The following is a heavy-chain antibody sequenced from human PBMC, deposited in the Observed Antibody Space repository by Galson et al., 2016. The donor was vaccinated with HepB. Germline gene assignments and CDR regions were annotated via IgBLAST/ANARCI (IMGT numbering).Heavy chain of an antibody. CDR3: GKHGGFDY. Sequence: SLRLSCAASGFSFSNSGMSWVRQAPGRGLEWVSGTTRSGDATHYADFVKGRFTISRDNSKNTPYLYMTNLTAGDTAIYYCGKHGGFDYWGQGALVTVSS. V-gene: IGHV3-23*01. D-gene: IGHD3-16*01. CDR2: TTRSGDAT. CDR1: GFSFSNSG. J-gene: IGHJ4*02.